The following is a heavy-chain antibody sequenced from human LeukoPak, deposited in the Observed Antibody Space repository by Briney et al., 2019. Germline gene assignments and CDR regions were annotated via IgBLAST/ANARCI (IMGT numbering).Heavy chain of an antibody. Sequence: PGGSLRLSCAASGFTFSSYSMNWVRQAPGKGLEWVSSISSSSSYIYYADSVKGRFTISRDNAKNTLYLQMNSLRAEDTAVYYCARDREQEPTYDYWGRGTLVTVSS. V-gene: IGHV3-21*01. CDR1: GFTFSSYS. D-gene: IGHD6-13*01. CDR3: ARDREQEPTYDY. CDR2: ISSSSSYI. J-gene: IGHJ4*02.